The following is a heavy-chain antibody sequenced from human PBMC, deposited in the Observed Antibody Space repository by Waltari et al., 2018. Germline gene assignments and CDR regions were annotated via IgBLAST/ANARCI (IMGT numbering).Heavy chain of an antibody. V-gene: IGHV4-39*07. CDR2: IYYNGRT. CDR1: GGSISISSHY. CDR3: ARGGAPDGWFDP. J-gene: IGHJ5*02. Sequence: QLQLQESGPGAVKPSETLSLTCTVSGGSISISSHYWDWIRQPPGKGLELIGSIYYNGRTYYNSSLKTRVSMSVDTSRNQFSLNLNSVTAADTAVYYCARGGAPDGWFDPWGQGTLVNVSS.